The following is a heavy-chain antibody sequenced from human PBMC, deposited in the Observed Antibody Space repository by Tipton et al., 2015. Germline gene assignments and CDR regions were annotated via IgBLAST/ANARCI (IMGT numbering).Heavy chain of an antibody. J-gene: IGHJ1*01. D-gene: IGHD1-14*01. CDR3: ATDSLRTTLGSH. CDR1: GYAFTDYH. Sequence: QLVQSGAEVGEPGASLMVSCKASGYAFTDYHLHWMRQAPGQGLEWMGQIDPQNGVTNYAQGFRGRVTMTRDAFILTAYMELRGLRSDDPAVYFCATDSLRTTLGSHWGQGTLITVSS. CDR2: IDPQNGVT. V-gene: IGHV1-2*06.